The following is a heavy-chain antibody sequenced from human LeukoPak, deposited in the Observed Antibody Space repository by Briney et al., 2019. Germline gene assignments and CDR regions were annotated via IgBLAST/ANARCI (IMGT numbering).Heavy chain of an antibody. D-gene: IGHD3-9*01. CDR3: ARWRGTFDLGGKNFDS. J-gene: IGHJ4*02. CDR1: AGSISSYY. Sequence: SETLSLTCTVSAGSISSYYWSWIRQPPGKGLEWIGYIHYSGVTNYNPSLKRRVTISVDTSKNQFSLKLISVTATDTAVYYCARWRGTFDLGGKNFDSWGQGTLVTVSS. V-gene: IGHV4-59*01. CDR2: IHYSGVT.